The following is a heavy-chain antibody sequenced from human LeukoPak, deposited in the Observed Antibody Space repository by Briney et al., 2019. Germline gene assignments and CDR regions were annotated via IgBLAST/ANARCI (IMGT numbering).Heavy chain of an antibody. CDR1: GFTFRDYS. J-gene: IGHJ4*02. CDR3: VKERDRGTDVADDFDF. CDR2: IARDDFT. Sequence: PGASLRLSCVSSGFTFRDYSRAGVRQLPGGGLEWVSAIARDDFTVYPDPLKGRFTISRDNSRNTLYPQMNTLRAEDTAVYYCVKERDRGTDVADDFDFWGQGTLVTVSS. D-gene: IGHD6-19*01. V-gene: IGHV3-23*01.